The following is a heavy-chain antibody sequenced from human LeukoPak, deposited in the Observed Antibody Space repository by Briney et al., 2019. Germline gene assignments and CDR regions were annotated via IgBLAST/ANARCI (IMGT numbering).Heavy chain of an antibody. CDR2: IYTTGTT. Sequence: SETLSLTCTVSGGSISSSVYYWGWIRQPPGKGLEWIGYIYTTGTTNSNPSLKSRVTMSIDTSKNQFSLKLSSVTAADTAVYYCARGVMATIVQFDYWGQGTLVTVSS. CDR3: ARGVMATIVQFDY. CDR1: GGSISSSVYY. J-gene: IGHJ4*02. V-gene: IGHV4-61*08. D-gene: IGHD5-24*01.